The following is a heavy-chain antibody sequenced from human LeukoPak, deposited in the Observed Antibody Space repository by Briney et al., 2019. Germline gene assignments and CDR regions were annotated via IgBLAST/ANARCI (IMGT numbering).Heavy chain of an antibody. CDR2: IYYSGTT. J-gene: IGHJ4*02. D-gene: IGHD6-6*01. Sequence: PSETLSLTCTVSGGSVSSGSYYWSWIRQPPGKGLEWIGYIYYSGTTYYNPSLQSRVTISVDTSKNQFSLKLNSVTAADTAVYYCARRRAYSSSSSHFDYWGQGTLVTVSS. CDR3: ARRRAYSSSSSHFDY. V-gene: IGHV4-30-4*01. CDR1: GGSVSSGSYY.